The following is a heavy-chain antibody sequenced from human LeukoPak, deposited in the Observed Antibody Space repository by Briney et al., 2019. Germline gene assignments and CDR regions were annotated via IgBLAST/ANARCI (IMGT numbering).Heavy chain of an antibody. J-gene: IGHJ4*02. CDR2: IYYSGST. CDR3: AKIHYDFWSGYPAY. V-gene: IGHV4-30-4*01. CDR1: GGSISSGDYY. D-gene: IGHD3-3*01. Sequence: PSETLSLTCTVSGGSISSGDYYWSWIRQPPGKGLEWIGYIYYSGSTYYNPSLKSRVTISVDTSKNQFSLKLSSVTAADTAVYYCAKIHYDFWSGYPAYWGQGTLVTVSS.